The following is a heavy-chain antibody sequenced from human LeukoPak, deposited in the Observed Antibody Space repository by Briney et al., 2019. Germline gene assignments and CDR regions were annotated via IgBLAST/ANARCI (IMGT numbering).Heavy chain of an antibody. CDR3: ARGDSTGGRKPFDI. D-gene: IGHD2-15*01. CDR2: ISYDAKNN. V-gene: IGHV3-30*03. CDR1: GFTFSDYY. J-gene: IGHJ3*02. Sequence: GGSLRLSCAASGFTFSDYYMSWIRQAPGKGLEWVTVISYDAKNNYYADSVKGRFTISRDNSKNTLYLQMNSLRGEDTAVYYCARGDSTGGRKPFDIWGQGTMVTVSS.